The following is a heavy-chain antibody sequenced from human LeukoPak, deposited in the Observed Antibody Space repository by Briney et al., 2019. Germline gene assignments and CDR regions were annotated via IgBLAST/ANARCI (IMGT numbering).Heavy chain of an antibody. Sequence: PGRSLRLSCAASGFTFSSYGMHWVRQAPGKGLEWVAVIWYDGSNKYYADSVKGRFTISRDNSKNTLYLQMNSLRAEDTAVYYCAKGPGPTWAWGQRTLVTVSS. V-gene: IGHV3-33*06. CDR2: IWYDGSNK. J-gene: IGHJ4*02. CDR1: GFTFSSYG. D-gene: IGHD3-10*01. CDR3: AKGPGPTWA.